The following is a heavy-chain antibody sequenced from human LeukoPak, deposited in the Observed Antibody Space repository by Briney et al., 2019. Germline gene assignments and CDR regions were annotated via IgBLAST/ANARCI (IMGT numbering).Heavy chain of an antibody. J-gene: IGHJ4*02. Sequence: GGSLRLSCAASGFTFSSYSMNWVRQAPGKGLEWVSSISSSSSYIYYADSVKGRFTISRDNAKNSLYLQMNSLRAEDTAVYYCARGVTVTTPFDYWGQGTLVTVSS. CDR1: GFTFSSYS. V-gene: IGHV3-21*01. CDR3: ARGVTVTTPFDY. CDR2: ISSSSSYI. D-gene: IGHD4-17*01.